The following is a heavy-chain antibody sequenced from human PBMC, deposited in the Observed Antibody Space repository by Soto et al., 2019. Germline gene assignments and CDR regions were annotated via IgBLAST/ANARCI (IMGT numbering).Heavy chain of an antibody. CDR2: IWYDGSNK. CDR1: GFTFSSYG. CDR3: ARVSRQLARFYYYGMDV. V-gene: IGHV3-33*01. Sequence: HPGGSLRLSCAASGFTFSSYGMHWVRQAPGKGLEWVAVIWYDGSNKYYADSVKGRFTISRDNSKNTLYLQMNSLRAEDTAVYYCARVSRQLARFYYYGMDVWGQGTTVTVSS. J-gene: IGHJ6*02. D-gene: IGHD6-13*01.